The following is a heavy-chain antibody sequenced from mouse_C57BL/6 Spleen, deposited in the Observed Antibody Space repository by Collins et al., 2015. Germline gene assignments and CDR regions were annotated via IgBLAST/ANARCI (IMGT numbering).Heavy chain of an antibody. V-gene: IGHV1-72*01. CDR3: AGRGLGPWFPY. D-gene: IGHD4-1*01. CDR2: IDPNSGGT. J-gene: IGHJ3*01. CDR1: GYIITNYR. Sequence: QVQLQQPGAEVVKPGASVKLSCKASGYIITNYRMHWVKERPGRGLEWIGRIDPNSGGTKYNEKFKTKATLTVDKPSSTAYMQLSSLTSEDSAVYYCAGRGLGPWFPYWGQGTLVTVSA.